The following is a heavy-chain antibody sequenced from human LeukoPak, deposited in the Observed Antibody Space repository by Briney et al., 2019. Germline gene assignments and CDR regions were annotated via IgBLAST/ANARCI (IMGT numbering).Heavy chain of an antibody. J-gene: IGHJ1*01. CDR1: GFTFNRNG. D-gene: IGHD6-13*01. V-gene: IGHV3-30*02. Sequence: GGSLRLSCAASGFTFNRNGMHWVRQAPGKGLEWVALIWFDGSREYYGDSVKGRFIISRDNSKNTLYLQMNSLRAEDTAVYYCAKDRAYSSRRDFQHWGQGTLVTVSS. CDR3: AKDRAYSSRRDFQH. CDR2: IWFDGSRE.